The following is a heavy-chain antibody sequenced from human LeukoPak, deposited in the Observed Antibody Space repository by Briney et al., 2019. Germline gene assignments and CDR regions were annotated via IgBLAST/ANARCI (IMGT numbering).Heavy chain of an antibody. CDR3: ARGSRLGQQLDSFDY. CDR2: IYTSGST. J-gene: IGHJ4*02. V-gene: IGHV4-4*07. Sequence: SETLSLTCTVSGGSISSYYWSWIRQPAGKGLEWIGRIYTSGSTNYNPSLKSRVTMSVDTSKNQFSLKLSSVTAADTAVYYCARGSRLGQQLDSFDYWGQGALVTVSS. CDR1: GGSISSYY. D-gene: IGHD6-13*01.